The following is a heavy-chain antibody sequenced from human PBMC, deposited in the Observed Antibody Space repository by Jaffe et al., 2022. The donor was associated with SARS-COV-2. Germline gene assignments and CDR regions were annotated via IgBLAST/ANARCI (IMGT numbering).Heavy chain of an antibody. V-gene: IGHV4-59*01. D-gene: IGHD6-13*01. Sequence: QVQLQESGPGLVKPSETLSLTCTVSGGSISSYYWSWIRQPPGKGLEWIGYIYYSGSTNYNPSLKSRVTISVDTSKNQFSLKLSSVTAADTAVYYCARAVRSWYAGYFDYWGQGTLVTVSS. J-gene: IGHJ4*02. CDR2: IYYSGST. CDR1: GGSISSYY. CDR3: ARAVRSWYAGYFDY.